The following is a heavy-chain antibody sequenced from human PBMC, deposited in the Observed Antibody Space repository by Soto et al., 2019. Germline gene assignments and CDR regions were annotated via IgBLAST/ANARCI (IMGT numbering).Heavy chain of an antibody. D-gene: IGHD3-22*01. CDR1: GFTFSSYA. CDR3: AKDSKYYDSSGGY. J-gene: IGHJ4*02. V-gene: IGHV3-23*01. Sequence: EVQLLESGGGLVQPGGSLRLSCAASGFTFSSYAMSWVRQAPGKGLEWVSTISGSGGRTYYADSVKGRFTISRDNSKNTLYLQMNSLRAEDTGVYYCAKDSKYYDSSGGYWGQGTLVTVSS. CDR2: ISGSGGRT.